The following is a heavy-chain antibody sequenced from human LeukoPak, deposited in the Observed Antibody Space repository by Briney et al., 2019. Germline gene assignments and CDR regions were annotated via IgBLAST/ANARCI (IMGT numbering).Heavy chain of an antibody. Sequence: PSQTLSLTCTVSAGSINSGDYYWSWIRQPAGKGLEWIGRIYRPGTNYNYNPSLKSRVTISIDTSKNQFSLKLTSVTAADTAVYYCARGIGTSYDSSRDAFDIWGQGTMVTVSS. CDR3: ARGIGTSYDSSRDAFDI. J-gene: IGHJ3*02. CDR2: IYRPGTN. D-gene: IGHD3-22*01. V-gene: IGHV4-61*02. CDR1: AGSINSGDYY.